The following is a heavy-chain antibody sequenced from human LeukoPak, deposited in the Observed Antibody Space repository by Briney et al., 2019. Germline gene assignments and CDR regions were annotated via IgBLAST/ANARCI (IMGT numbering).Heavy chain of an antibody. CDR1: GYTFTSYD. V-gene: IGHV1-8*01. Sequence: GASVKVSCKAAGYTFTSYDINWVRQATGQGLEWMGWMNPNSGNTGYAQKFQGRVTMTRDTSISTAYMELSRLRSDDTAVYYCAADCSSTSCRYAFDIWGQGTMVTVSS. J-gene: IGHJ3*02. D-gene: IGHD2-2*01. CDR2: MNPNSGNT. CDR3: AADCSSTSCRYAFDI.